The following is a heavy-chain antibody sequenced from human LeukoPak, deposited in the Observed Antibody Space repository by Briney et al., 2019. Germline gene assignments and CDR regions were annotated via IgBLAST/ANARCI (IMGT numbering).Heavy chain of an antibody. D-gene: IGHD5-18*01. CDR1: GFTFSASA. CDR3: TSTWIQLWYDY. J-gene: IGHJ4*02. Sequence: GGSLRLSCAASGFTFSASAMHWVRQASGKGLEWVGRIRSKTNSYATEYAASVKGRFTISRDDSKNTAYLQMDSLRTEDTAVYYCTSTWIQLWYDYWGRGTLVAVSS. CDR2: IRSKTNSYAT. V-gene: IGHV3-73*01.